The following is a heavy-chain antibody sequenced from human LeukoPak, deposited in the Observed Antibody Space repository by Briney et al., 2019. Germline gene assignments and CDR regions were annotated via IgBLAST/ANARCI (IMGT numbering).Heavy chain of an antibody. CDR1: GFTFDDYA. V-gene: IGHV3-9*01. D-gene: IGHD3-22*01. J-gene: IGHJ4*02. CDR3: AKDMDHSSGYYYFDY. CDR2: ISWNTGSI. Sequence: GGSLRLSCAASGFTFDDYAMHWVRQAPGKGLEWVSGISWNTGSIGYADSVKGRFTISRDNAKNSLYLQMNSLRAEDTALYYCAKDMDHSSGYYYFDYWGQGTLVTVSS.